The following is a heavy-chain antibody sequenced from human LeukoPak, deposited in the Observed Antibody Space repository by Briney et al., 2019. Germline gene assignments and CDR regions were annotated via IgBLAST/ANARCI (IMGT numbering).Heavy chain of an antibody. V-gene: IGHV4-31*03. D-gene: IGHD2-2*02. CDR2: IYYSGST. CDR3: ARAPKEQYQLLYGGAFDI. CDR1: GGSISSGGYY. J-gene: IGHJ3*02. Sequence: SQTLFLTCTVSGGSISSGGYYWSWIRQHPGKGLEWIGYIYYSGSTYYNPSLKSRVTISVDTSKNQFSLKLSSVTAADTAVYYCARAPKEQYQLLYGGAFDIWGQGTMVTVSS.